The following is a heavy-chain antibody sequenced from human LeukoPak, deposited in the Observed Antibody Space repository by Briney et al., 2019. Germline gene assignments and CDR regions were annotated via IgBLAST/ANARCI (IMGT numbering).Heavy chain of an antibody. CDR2: IYSGGST. J-gene: IGHJ3*02. Sequence: GGCLRLSCAASGFTVSSNYMSWVRQAPGKGLKWVSVIYSGGSTYYADSVKGRFTISRDNSKNTLYLQMNSLRAEDTAVYYCARGIDYYDSSLDAFDIWGQGTMVTVSS. V-gene: IGHV3-53*01. CDR1: GFTVSSNY. CDR3: ARGIDYYDSSLDAFDI. D-gene: IGHD3-22*01.